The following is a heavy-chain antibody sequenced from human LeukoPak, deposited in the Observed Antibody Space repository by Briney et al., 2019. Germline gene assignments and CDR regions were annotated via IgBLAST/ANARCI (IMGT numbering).Heavy chain of an antibody. Sequence: PSETLSLTCTVSNYSTSSGYYWGWLRQPPGKALEWIGSIYHSGSTYYNPSLKSRVTISVDTSKNQFSLKLSSVTAADTAVYYCARGGGSYFPSELIFDYWGQGTLVTVSS. CDR3: ARGGGSYFPSELIFDY. CDR2: IYHSGST. D-gene: IGHD1-26*01. V-gene: IGHV4-38-2*02. CDR1: NYSTSSGYY. J-gene: IGHJ4*02.